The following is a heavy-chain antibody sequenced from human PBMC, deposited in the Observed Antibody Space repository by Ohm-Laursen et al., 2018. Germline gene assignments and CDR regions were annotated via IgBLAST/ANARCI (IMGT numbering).Heavy chain of an antibody. J-gene: IGHJ3*02. CDR3: AKAPDSTNWNIIFDI. Sequence: SLRLSCAAPGFTFDDYAMHWVRQAPGKGLEWVSGISWNSGSIGYADSVKGRFTISRNNAKNSLFLQMNSLRAEDTALYYCAKAPDSTNWNIIFDIWGQGTMVTVSS. CDR2: ISWNSGSI. CDR1: GFTFDDYA. D-gene: IGHD1-1*01. V-gene: IGHV3-9*01.